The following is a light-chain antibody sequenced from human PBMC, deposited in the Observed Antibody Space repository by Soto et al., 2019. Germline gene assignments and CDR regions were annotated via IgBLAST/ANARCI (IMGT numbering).Light chain of an antibody. J-gene: IGLJ3*02. V-gene: IGLV7-46*01. CDR2: DTR. CDR3: LLFHGGARV. Sequence: QAVVTQEPSLTVSPGGTVTLTCGSSTGAVTSGHYPYWFQQKPGQAPRTLIYDTRNKYSWTPARFSGSLLGGKAALTLSGAQPEDEAEYHCLLFHGGARVFGGGTTVTVL. CDR1: TGAVTSGHY.